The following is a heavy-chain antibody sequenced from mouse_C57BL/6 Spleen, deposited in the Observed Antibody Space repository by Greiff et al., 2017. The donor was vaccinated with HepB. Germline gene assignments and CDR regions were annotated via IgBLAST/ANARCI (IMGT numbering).Heavy chain of an antibody. CDR3: VRRSPDGGYFDY. CDR1: GFSFNTYA. CDR2: IRSKSNNYAT. V-gene: IGHV10-1*01. Sequence: EVKVVESGGGLVQPKGSLKLSCAASGFSFNTYAMNWVRQAPGKGLEWVARIRSKSNNYATYYADSVKDRFTISRDDSESMLYLQMNNLKTEDTAMYYCVRRSPDGGYFDYWGQGTTLTVSS. J-gene: IGHJ2*01. D-gene: IGHD1-1*01.